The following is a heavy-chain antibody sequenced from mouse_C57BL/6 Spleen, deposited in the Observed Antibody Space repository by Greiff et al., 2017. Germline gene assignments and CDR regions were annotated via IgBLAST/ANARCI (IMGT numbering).Heavy chain of an antibody. CDR3: ARESTMSTTGFAY. D-gene: IGHD2-4*01. CDR1: GYSFTSYY. J-gene: IGHJ3*01. V-gene: IGHV1-66*01. Sequence: QVQLKESGPGLVKPGASVKISCKASGYSFTSYYIHWVKQRPGQGLAWIGWIYPGSGTTKYNEKFKGKATLTADTSSSTAYMQLSSLTSEDSAVYYCARESTMSTTGFAYWGQGTLVTVSA. CDR2: IYPGSGTT.